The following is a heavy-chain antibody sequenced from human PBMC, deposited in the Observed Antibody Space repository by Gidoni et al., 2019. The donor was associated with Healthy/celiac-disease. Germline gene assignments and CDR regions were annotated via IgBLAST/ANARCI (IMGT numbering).Heavy chain of an antibody. CDR1: GFTFSSYA. J-gene: IGHJ4*02. D-gene: IGHD3-22*01. Sequence: EVQLLESGGGLVQPGGSLRLSCAASGFTFSSYAMSWVRQAPGKGLELVSAISGSGGSTYYADSVKGRFTISRDNSKNTLYLQMNSLRAEDTAVYYCARAYDSSGYYLVGVDYWGQGTLVTVSS. CDR2: ISGSGGST. CDR3: ARAYDSSGYYLVGVDY. V-gene: IGHV3-23*01.